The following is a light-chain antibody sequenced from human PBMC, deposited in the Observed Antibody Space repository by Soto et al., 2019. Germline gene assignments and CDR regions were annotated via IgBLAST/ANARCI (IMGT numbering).Light chain of an antibody. J-gene: IGKJ1*01. CDR1: QSVSSN. Sequence: EIVMTQSPATLSVSPGERATHSCRASQSVSSNLAWYQQKPGQAPRLLIYGASTRATGIPARFSGSGSGTEFTLTISSLQSEDFAVYYCQQYNKWPPNTFGQGTKVDIK. V-gene: IGKV3-15*01. CDR3: QQYNKWPPNT. CDR2: GAS.